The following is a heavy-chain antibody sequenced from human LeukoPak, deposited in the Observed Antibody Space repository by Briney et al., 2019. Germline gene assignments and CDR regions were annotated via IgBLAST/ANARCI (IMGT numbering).Heavy chain of an antibody. V-gene: IGHV3-48*01. J-gene: IGHJ3*02. CDR1: GFTFGSYA. Sequence: GGSLRLSCAASGFTFGSYAFNWVRQAPGRGLEWLSYISSSSNIIHYGDSLEGRLTISRDIAKKSVYLQMNSLRVEDTAVYYCARGGYYSSGSGDSFDIWGQGTLVTVS. CDR2: ISSSSNII. D-gene: IGHD3-10*01. CDR3: ARGGYYSSGSGDSFDI.